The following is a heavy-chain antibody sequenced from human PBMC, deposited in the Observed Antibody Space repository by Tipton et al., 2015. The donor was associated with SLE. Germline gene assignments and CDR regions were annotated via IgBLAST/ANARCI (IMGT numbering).Heavy chain of an antibody. CDR2: ISSSSSYI. V-gene: IGHV3-21*01. CDR1: GFTFSGSA. J-gene: IGHJ6*04. Sequence: SLRLSCAASGFTFSGSAMHWVRQASGKGLEWVSSISSSSSYIYYADSVKGRFTISRDNAKNSLYLQMNSLRAEDTAVYYCARDRYPVWGKGTTVTVSS. CDR3: ARDRYPV. D-gene: IGHD3-9*01.